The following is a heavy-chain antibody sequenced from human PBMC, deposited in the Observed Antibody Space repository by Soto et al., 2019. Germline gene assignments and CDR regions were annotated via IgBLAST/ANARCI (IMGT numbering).Heavy chain of an antibody. CDR3: ARELGVAVAGAIED. J-gene: IGHJ4*02. D-gene: IGHD6-19*01. CDR1: GFTFSSYS. V-gene: IGHV3-21*01. Sequence: EVQLVESGGGLVKPGGSLRLSCAASGFTFSSYSMNWVRQAPGKGLEWVSSISSSSSYIYYADSVKGRFTISRDNAKNSLYLQMNSLRAEDTAVYYCARELGVAVAGAIEDWGQGTLVTVSS. CDR2: ISSSSSYI.